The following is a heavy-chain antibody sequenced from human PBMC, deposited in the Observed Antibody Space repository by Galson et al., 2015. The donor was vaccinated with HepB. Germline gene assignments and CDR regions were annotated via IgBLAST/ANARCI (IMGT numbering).Heavy chain of an antibody. D-gene: IGHD6-13*01. Sequence: EPLSLTCTVSGGSISSYFWSWIRQPPGKGLEWVSSISSSSSYIYYADSVKGRFTISRDNAKNSLYLQMNSLRAEDTAVYYCARDPGSSSWGQGTLVTVSS. CDR2: ISSSSSYI. V-gene: IGHV3-21*01. CDR1: GGSISSYF. CDR3: ARDPGSSS. J-gene: IGHJ4*02.